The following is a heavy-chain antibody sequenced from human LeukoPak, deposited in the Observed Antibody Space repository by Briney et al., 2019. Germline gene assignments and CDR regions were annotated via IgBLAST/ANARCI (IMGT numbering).Heavy chain of an antibody. CDR3: ARVGDPQNWFDP. J-gene: IGHJ5*02. D-gene: IGHD3-10*01. V-gene: IGHV1-69*13. Sequence: GASVKVSCKASGGTFSSYAISWVRQAPGQGLEWMGGIIPIFGTANYAQKFQGRVTITADESTSTAYMELSSLRSEDTAVYYCARVGDPQNWFDPWGQGTLVTVSS. CDR1: GGTFSSYA. CDR2: IIPIFGTA.